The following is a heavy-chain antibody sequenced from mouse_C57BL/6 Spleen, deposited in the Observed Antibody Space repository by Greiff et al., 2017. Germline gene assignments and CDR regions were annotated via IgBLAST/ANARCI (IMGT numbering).Heavy chain of an antibody. CDR2: IHPSDSDT. V-gene: IGHV1-74*01. D-gene: IGHD2-1*01. CDR3: AEGDIYYGNWGAMDY. CDR1: GYTFTSYW. Sequence: QVQLKQPGAELVKPGASVKVSCKASGYTFTSYWMHWVKQRPGQGLEWIGRIHPSDSDTNYNQKFKGKATLTVDKSSSTAYMQLSSLTSEDSAVYYCAEGDIYYGNWGAMDYWGQGTSVTVSS. J-gene: IGHJ4*01.